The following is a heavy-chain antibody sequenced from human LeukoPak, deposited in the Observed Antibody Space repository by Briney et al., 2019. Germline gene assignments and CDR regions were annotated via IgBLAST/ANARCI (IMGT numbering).Heavy chain of an antibody. D-gene: IGHD6-13*01. V-gene: IGHV6-1*01. CDR3: ARDQGSSWFDY. Sequence: SQTLSLSCAISGDSVSTSGVAWNWVRQSPSRGLEWLGRTYYTSKWNTDYAVSVKSRIVVNPDTSKNQFSLQLNSVTSEDTAVYYCARDQGSSWFDYWGQGTLATVSS. CDR2: TYYTSKWNT. J-gene: IGHJ4*02. CDR1: GDSVSTSGVA.